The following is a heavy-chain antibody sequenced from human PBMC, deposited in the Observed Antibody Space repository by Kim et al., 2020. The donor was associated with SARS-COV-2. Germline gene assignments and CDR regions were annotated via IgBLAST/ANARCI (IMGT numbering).Heavy chain of an antibody. CDR2: ISGDGGST. J-gene: IGHJ6*02. D-gene: IGHD3-10*01. Sequence: GGSLRLSCAASGFTFDDYAMHWVRQAPGKGLEWVSLISGDGGSTYYADSVKGRFTISRDNSKNSLYLQMNSLRTEDTALYYCAKDLGVTMVRGKYYYYYYGMDVWGQGTTVTVSS. CDR1: GFTFDDYA. CDR3: AKDLGVTMVRGKYYYYYYGMDV. V-gene: IGHV3-43*02.